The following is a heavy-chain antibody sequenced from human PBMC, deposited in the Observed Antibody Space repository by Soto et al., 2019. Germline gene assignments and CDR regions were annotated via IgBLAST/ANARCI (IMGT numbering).Heavy chain of an antibody. Sequence: EVQLLESGGGLVQPGGSLRLSCTASGFTFSNYAMSWVRHAPGKGLEWVSSISGGGGNTYYADSVKGRFTISRDNSKNTLFLQMNSLRVEDTALYYCAKKDGTDGYYDAFDIWGRGTMVTVSS. CDR3: AKKDGTDGYYDAFDI. V-gene: IGHV3-23*01. CDR2: ISGGGGNT. D-gene: IGHD3-22*01. CDR1: GFTFSNYA. J-gene: IGHJ3*02.